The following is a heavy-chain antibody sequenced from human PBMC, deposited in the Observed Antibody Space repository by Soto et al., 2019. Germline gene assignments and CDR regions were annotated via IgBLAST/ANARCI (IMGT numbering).Heavy chain of an antibody. CDR1: GFTFSSYA. CDR3: ARDQDYVWGSYRYPLDY. V-gene: IGHV3-33*01. D-gene: IGHD3-16*02. J-gene: IGHJ4*02. CDR2: IWYDGSNK. Sequence: QVQLVESGGGVVQPGRSLRLSCAASGFTFSSYAMNWVRQAPGKGLEWVAVIWYDGSNKYYADSVKGRFTISRDNSKNTLYLQLNRLRAEDTAVYYCARDQDYVWGSYRYPLDYWGQGTLVTVSS.